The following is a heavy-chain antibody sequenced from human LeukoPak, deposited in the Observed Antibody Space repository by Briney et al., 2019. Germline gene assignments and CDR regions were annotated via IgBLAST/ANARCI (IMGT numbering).Heavy chain of an antibody. D-gene: IGHD6-13*01. J-gene: IGHJ4*02. CDR2: IYYSGTT. V-gene: IGHV4-59*01. Sequence: SETLSLTCTVSGGSISSYYWSWIRQPPGQGLEWSGYIYYSGTTNYNPSLKSRVTISVDTSKNQFSLKLSSVTAADTAVYYCARGVYIAAAQYAYWGQGTLVTVSS. CDR3: ARGVYIAAAQYAY. CDR1: GGSISSYY.